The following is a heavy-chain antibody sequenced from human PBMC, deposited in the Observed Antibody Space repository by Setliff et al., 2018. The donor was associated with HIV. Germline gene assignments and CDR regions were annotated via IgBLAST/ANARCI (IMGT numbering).Heavy chain of an antibody. CDR1: GYSISSSHW. J-gene: IGHJ4*02. Sequence: SQTLSLTCAVSGYSISSSHWWGWIRQPPGKGLEWVGSIYYSGSTYYSPSLKSRVTISVDTSTNQFSLKLSSVTAADTAVYYCARGRRSSGWYVYHWGQGTLVTVSS. V-gene: IGHV4-38-2*01. D-gene: IGHD6-19*01. CDR3: ARGRRSSGWYVYH. CDR2: IYYSGST.